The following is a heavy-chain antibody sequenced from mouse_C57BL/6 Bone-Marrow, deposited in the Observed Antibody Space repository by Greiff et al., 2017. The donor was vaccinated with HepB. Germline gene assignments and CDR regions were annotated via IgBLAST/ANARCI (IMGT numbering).Heavy chain of an antibody. CDR3: ARRDGKDYFDY. J-gene: IGHJ2*01. CDR1: GYTFPSYW. Sequence: VQLQQPGAELVMPGASVKLSCKASGYTFPSYWVHWVKQRPGQGLEWIGEIDPSDSYTNYNQKFKGKSTLTVDKSSSTAYMQLSSLTSEDSAVYYCARRDGKDYFDYWGQGTTLTVSS. V-gene: IGHV1-69*01. D-gene: IGHD2-1*01. CDR2: IDPSDSYT.